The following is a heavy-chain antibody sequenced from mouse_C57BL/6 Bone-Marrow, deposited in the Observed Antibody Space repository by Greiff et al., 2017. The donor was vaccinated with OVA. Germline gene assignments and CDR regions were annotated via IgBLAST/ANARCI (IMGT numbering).Heavy chain of an antibody. V-gene: IGHV1-72*01. Sequence: QVQLQQPGAELVKPGASVKLSCKASGYTFTSYWMHWVKQRPGRGLEWIGRIDPNSGGTKYNEKFKSKATLTVDKPSSTAYMQLSSLTSEDSAVYYCARWGFITTVVDWYVDVWGTGTTVTVSS. J-gene: IGHJ1*03. D-gene: IGHD1-1*01. CDR3: ARWGFITTVVDWYVDV. CDR1: GYTFTSYW. CDR2: IDPNSGGT.